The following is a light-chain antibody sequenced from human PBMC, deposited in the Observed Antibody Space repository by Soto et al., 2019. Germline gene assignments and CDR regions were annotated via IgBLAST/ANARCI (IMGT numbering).Light chain of an antibody. CDR3: QQYSKWPPGT. CDR1: QSLSGN. CDR2: RAS. V-gene: IGKV3-15*01. J-gene: IGKJ1*01. Sequence: EIVMTPSPATLAGSPGETVTLSCRASQSLSGNLAWYQQKPGQAPRLLIFRASTRATGVPARFSGRGSGTEFTLTISGLQSEDFAVYYCQQYSKWPPGTFGPGTKV.